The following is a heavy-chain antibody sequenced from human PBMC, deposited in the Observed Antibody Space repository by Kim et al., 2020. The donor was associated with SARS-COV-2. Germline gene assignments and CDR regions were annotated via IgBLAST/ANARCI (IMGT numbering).Heavy chain of an antibody. D-gene: IGHD3-22*01. CDR1: GFTFDDFA. V-gene: IGHV3-9*01. CDR2: ISWNSGDI. J-gene: IGHJ5*01. Sequence: GGSLRLSCAASGFTFDDFAMHWVRQAPGKGLEWVSGISWNSGDIDYADSVKGRFTISRDNAKNSLYLQMNNLRIEDTALYYCAKLHSFDTSDFYDSWGQGTLVTVSS. CDR3: AKLHSFDTSDFYDS.